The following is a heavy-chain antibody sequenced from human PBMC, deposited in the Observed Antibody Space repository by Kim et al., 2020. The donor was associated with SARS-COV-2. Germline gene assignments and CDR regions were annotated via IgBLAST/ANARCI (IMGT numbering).Heavy chain of an antibody. V-gene: IGHV1-69*02. CDR3: ARRGRGVSGFFDL. D-gene: IGHD2-8*02. Sequence: YEQQCQDRVTNTAERSTNTAYMDLRSLKAEDTAIYYCARRGRGVSGFFDLWGPGTLVTVSS. J-gene: IGHJ2*01.